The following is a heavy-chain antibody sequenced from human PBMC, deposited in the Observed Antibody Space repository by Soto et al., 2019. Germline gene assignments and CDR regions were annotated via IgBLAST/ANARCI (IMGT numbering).Heavy chain of an antibody. CDR2: IGGRGGSA. V-gene: IGHV3-23*01. Sequence: GGSLSLSCAAAGFIFSDYAMSWVGQAPGKGLEWVSVIGGRGGSAYYADSVQGRFTISRDNYKNTLSLQMSSLTADDTAIYYCVREGRGSFDFWGRGTMVTVSS. J-gene: IGHJ3*01. CDR3: VREGRGSFDF. D-gene: IGHD5-12*01. CDR1: GFIFSDYA.